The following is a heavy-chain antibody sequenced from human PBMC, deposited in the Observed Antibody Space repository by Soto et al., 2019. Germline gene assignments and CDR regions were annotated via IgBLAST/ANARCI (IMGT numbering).Heavy chain of an antibody. Sequence: SETLSLTCTVSGGSISSGGYYWSWIRQHPGKGLEWIGYIYYSGSTYYNPSLKSRVTISVDTSKNQFSMSLTSVTAADTARYYCARMYSSGSGWFHPWGQGTLVTVSS. D-gene: IGHD6-19*01. CDR1: GGSISSGGYY. CDR2: IYYSGST. V-gene: IGHV4-31*03. CDR3: ARMYSSGSGWFHP. J-gene: IGHJ5*02.